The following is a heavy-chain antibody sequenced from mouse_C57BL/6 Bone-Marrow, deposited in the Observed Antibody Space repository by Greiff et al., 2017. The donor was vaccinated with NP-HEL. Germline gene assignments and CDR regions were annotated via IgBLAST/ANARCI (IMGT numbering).Heavy chain of an antibody. Sequence: QVQLQQSGAELVKPGASVKLSCKASGYTFPEYTIHWVKPRSGPGLEWIGWFSPGRGSINYNEKFKDQATLTAAKSSSTVYMELSRLTSEDSAVYFCAKSNFYYYAMDYWGQGTSVTGSS. V-gene: IGHV1-62-2*01. J-gene: IGHJ4*01. CDR1: GYTFPEYT. CDR3: AKSNFYYYAMDY. D-gene: IGHD2-5*01. CDR2: FSPGRGSI.